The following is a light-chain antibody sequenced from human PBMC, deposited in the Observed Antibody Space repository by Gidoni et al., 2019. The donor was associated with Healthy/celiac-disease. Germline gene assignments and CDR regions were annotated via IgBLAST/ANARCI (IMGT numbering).Light chain of an antibody. Sequence: EIVMTQSPATLSVSPGERATLSCRASQSVSSNLAWYQQKPGQAPRLLIYGASTRAPGIPARFSGSGSGTEFTLTISSLQSEDFAVYYCQQYNNWPPGPLTFXGXTKVEIK. CDR1: QSVSSN. V-gene: IGKV3-15*01. J-gene: IGKJ4*01. CDR3: QQYNNWPPGPLT. CDR2: GAS.